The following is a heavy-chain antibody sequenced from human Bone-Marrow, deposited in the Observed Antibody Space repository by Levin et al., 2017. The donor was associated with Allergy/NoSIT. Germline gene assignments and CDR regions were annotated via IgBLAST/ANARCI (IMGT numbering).Heavy chain of an antibody. V-gene: IGHV1-2*04. D-gene: IGHD1-14*01. CDR2: IIPNSGGT. CDR1: GYTFTDYY. CDR3: ARDKTNTMDV. J-gene: IGHJ6*02. Sequence: GGSLRLSCKASGYTFTDYYMHWVRQAPGQGLEWMGRIIPNSGGTNYAQKFQGWVTMTRDTSISTAYMELSRLTSDDTAVYYCARDKTNTMDVWGRGTTVTVSS.